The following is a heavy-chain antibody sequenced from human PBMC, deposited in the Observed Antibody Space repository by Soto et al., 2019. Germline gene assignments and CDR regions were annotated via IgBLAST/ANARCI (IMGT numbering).Heavy chain of an antibody. CDR2: ISAGGGTT. CDR1: GFTFSSNA. D-gene: IGHD2-2*01. CDR3: AKGYCNSASCRGIFDY. V-gene: IGHV3-23*01. J-gene: IGHJ4*02. Sequence: EVQLLESGGGLVQPGGSLRLSCAASGFTFSSNAMSWVRQAPGKGLEWVSGISAGGGTTYYADSVKGRFTISRDNPKNTLYLQLNSLRAEDTAVYYCAKGYCNSASCRGIFDYWGQGVLVTVSS.